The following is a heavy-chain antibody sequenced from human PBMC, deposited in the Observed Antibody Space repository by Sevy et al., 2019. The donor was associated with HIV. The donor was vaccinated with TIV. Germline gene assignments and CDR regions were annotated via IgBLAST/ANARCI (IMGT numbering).Heavy chain of an antibody. CDR3: TTPSPGRWFPFY. J-gene: IGHJ4*02. V-gene: IGHV3-15*01. D-gene: IGHD3-9*01. CDR2: IKSKTDGGTT. CDR1: GFTFSNAW. Sequence: GGSLRLSCAASGFTFSNAWMSWVRQAPGKGLEWVGRIKSKTDGGTTDYAAPVKGRFTISRDDSKNTLYLQMNSLKTEDTAVYYCTTPSPGRWFPFYWGQGTLVTVSS.